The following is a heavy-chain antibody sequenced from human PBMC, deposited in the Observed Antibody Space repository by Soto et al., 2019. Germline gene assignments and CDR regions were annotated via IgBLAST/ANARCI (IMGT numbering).Heavy chain of an antibody. J-gene: IGHJ4*02. CDR1: GGSISSGDW. CDR2: IYYSGST. D-gene: IGHD2-21*02. V-gene: IGHV4-4*02. CDR3: ARRGCDSIFGSLDY. Sequence: QVQLQESGPGLVKPSGTLSLTCAVSGGSISSGDWCWRWVRQSPGKGLEWIGEIYYSGSTTYNPSLKSRVTMSADKSENQFALRLSSVTSADTAVYYWARRGCDSIFGSLDYWGQGTLVTVSS.